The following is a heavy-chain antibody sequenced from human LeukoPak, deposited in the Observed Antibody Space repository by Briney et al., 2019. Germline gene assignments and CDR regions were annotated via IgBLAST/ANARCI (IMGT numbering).Heavy chain of an antibody. V-gene: IGHV4-4*07. CDR2: IYTSGST. D-gene: IGHD5-24*01. CDR1: GGSMINSY. Sequence: SETLSLTCTVSGGSMINSYWSWIRQPPGKGLEWIGRIYTSGSTNYNPSLKSRVTMSVDTSKNQFSLKLSSVTAADTAVYYCARVYKDYYYYYMDVWGKGTTVTVSS. CDR3: ARVYKDYYYYYMDV. J-gene: IGHJ6*03.